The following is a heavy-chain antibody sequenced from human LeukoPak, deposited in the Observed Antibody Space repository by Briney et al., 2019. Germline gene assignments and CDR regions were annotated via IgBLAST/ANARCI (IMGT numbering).Heavy chain of an antibody. CDR2: IKRKTDGGTT. J-gene: IGHJ4*02. CDR1: GFTFADYA. V-gene: IGHV3-15*01. D-gene: IGHD4-17*01. Sequence: PGGSLRLSCAASGFTFADYAMHWVRQAPGKGLEWVGRIKRKTDGGTTDYAAPVKGRFTISRDDSKNTLYLQMNSLKTEDTAVYYCTRPSAYGDLYFDYWGQGTLVTVSS. CDR3: TRPSAYGDLYFDY.